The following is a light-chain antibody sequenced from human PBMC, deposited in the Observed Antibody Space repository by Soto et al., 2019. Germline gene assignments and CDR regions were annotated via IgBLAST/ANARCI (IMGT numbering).Light chain of an antibody. CDR3: QQYKTYSRT. J-gene: IGKJ2*01. CDR1: QSISPW. V-gene: IGKV1-5*03. Sequence: DIQMTQSPSTLSASVGDRVTITCRASQSISPWLAWYQQKPRKAPKILIYKASSLESGVPSRFSGSDSGTEFTLTISSLQPDDFATYYCQQYKTYSRTFGQGTKLEIK. CDR2: KAS.